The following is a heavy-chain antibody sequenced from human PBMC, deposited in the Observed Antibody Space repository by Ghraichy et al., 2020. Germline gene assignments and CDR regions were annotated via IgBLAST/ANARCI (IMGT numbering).Heavy chain of an antibody. CDR3: ARGRTMIGY. V-gene: IGHV4-34*01. D-gene: IGHD3-22*01. CDR2: INHSGST. Sequence: SQTLSLTCAVYGGSFNGYYWSWIRQPPGKGLEWIGEINHSGSTNYNPSLKSRVTISVDTSKNQFSLKLSSVTAADTAVYYCARGRTMIGYWGQGTLVTVSS. J-gene: IGHJ4*02. CDR1: GGSFNGYY.